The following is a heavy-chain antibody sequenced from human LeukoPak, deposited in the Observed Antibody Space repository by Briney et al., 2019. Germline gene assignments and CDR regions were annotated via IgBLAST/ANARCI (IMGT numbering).Heavy chain of an antibody. Sequence: GGSLRLSCAASGFTFDDYGMSWVRQAPGKGLEWVSGIYWNGGSTGYADSVKGRFTISRDNAKNSLYLQMNSLRAEDTALYHCARGLGYGSGSSTFDYWGQGTLVTVSS. CDR2: IYWNGGST. J-gene: IGHJ4*02. D-gene: IGHD3-10*01. V-gene: IGHV3-20*01. CDR1: GFTFDDYG. CDR3: ARGLGYGSGSSTFDY.